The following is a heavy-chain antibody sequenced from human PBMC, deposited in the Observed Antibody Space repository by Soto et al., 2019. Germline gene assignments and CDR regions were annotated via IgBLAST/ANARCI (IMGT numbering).Heavy chain of an antibody. CDR2: ISWNGASI. D-gene: IGHD3-10*01. CDR1: GCTFDDYA. J-gene: IGHJ4*02. CDR3: ANLPLYGSGFDC. Sequence: VQLVESGGGLVQPGRSLRLSCAATGCTFDDYAIHWVRQAPGRGLEWVAGISWNGASIGYADSVKGRFTISRDNATNSLHLQMNSLRSEDTALYYCANLPLYGSGFDCWGQGTLVTVSS. V-gene: IGHV3-9*01.